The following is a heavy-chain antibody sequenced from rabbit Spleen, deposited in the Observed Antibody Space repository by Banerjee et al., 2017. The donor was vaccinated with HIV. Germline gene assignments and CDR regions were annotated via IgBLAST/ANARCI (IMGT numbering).Heavy chain of an antibody. CDR3: TRDDGSGHYIDGYFNL. Sequence: QEQLVESGGGLVKPGASLTLICTASGFSYSRGYDMSWVRQAPGKGLEWIGFIYTGNGKNYYASWAKGRFTISKTSSTTVTLQVTSLTAADTATYFCTRDDGSGHYIDGYFNLWGQGTLVTVS. V-gene: IGHV1S45*01. CDR2: IYTGNGKN. CDR1: GFSYSRGYD. J-gene: IGHJ4*01. D-gene: IGHD1-1*01.